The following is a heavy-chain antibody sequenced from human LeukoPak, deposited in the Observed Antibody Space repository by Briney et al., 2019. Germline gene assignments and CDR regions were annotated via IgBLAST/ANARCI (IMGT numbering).Heavy chain of an antibody. CDR3: ARDMAEEEMASHFDY. CDR2: INPSGGST. V-gene: IGHV1-46*01. Sequence: ASVNVSCKASGYTFTSYYMHWVRQAPGQGLEWMGIINPSGGSTSYAQKFQGRVTMTRDTSTSTVYMELSSLRSEDTAVYYCARDMAEEEMASHFDYWGQGTLVTVSS. J-gene: IGHJ4*02. D-gene: IGHD5-24*01. CDR1: GYTFTSYY.